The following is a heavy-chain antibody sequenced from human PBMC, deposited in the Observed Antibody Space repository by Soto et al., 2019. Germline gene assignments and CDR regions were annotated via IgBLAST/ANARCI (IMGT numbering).Heavy chain of an antibody. CDR1: GGSISSYY. CDR3: ARDVGSGNLDY. CDR2: IYYSGST. D-gene: IGHD2-15*01. J-gene: IGHJ4*02. V-gene: IGHV4-59*12. Sequence: SETLSLTCTFSGGSISSYYWSWIRQPPGKGLEWIGYIYYSGSTYYNPSLKSRVTISLDTSKNQFSLKLSSVTAADTAVYYCARDVGSGNLDYWGQGTLVTVS.